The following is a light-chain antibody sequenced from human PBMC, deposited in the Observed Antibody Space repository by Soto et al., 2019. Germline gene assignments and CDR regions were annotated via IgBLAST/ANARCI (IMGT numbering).Light chain of an antibody. CDR3: QQYDTSST. J-gene: IGKJ1*01. CDR2: GAS. V-gene: IGKV3-20*01. CDR1: HSVSSY. Sequence: EIVLTQSPGTLSLSPGETATLSCRASHSVSSYLAWYQQKPGQAPRLLIYGASIRATGIPDRFSGSGSGAYFALTISRLEPEDFAVYYCQQYDTSSTFGQGTKVDIK.